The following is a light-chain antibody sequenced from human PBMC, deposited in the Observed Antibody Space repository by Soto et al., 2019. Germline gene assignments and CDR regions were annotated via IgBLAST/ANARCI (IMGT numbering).Light chain of an antibody. Sequence: QSALTQPPSASGSPGQSVTFSCTGPTSNVGTYIYVSWYQHHPGKAPKLIIYEASKRPSGVPDRFSGSKSGDTASLTVSGLQAEDEADYYCGSYAGGNNHYVFGTGTKLTVL. V-gene: IGLV2-8*01. J-gene: IGLJ1*01. CDR1: TSNVGTYIY. CDR3: GSYAGGNNHYV. CDR2: EAS.